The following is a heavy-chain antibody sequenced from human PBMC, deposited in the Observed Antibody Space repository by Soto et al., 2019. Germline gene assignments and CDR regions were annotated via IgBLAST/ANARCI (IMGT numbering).Heavy chain of an antibody. V-gene: IGHV3-9*01. J-gene: IGHJ6*02. D-gene: IGHD3-10*01. Sequence: PGGSLRLSCAASGFTFDDYAMHWVRQVPGKGLEWVSGINWNSGSIGYADSVKGRFTISRDNSKNTLYLQMNSLRAEDTAVYYCAKEGGYYGSGSYRYYYGMDVWGQGTTVTVSS. CDR2: INWNSGSI. CDR3: AKEGGYYGSGSYRYYYGMDV. CDR1: GFTFDDYA.